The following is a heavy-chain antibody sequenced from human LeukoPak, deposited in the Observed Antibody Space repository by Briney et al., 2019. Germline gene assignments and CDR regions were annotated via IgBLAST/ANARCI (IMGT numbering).Heavy chain of an antibody. CDR3: AKSVAHSNYRKFHD. Sequence: GGSLRLSCAASGFTASRKYMSWVRQAPGKGLDWDSRIYSGGNTYYADSVKGRFIISRDNSKNTLYLQMKSLRVDDTAVYYCAKSVAHSNYRKFHDWRQGTLVTVSS. CDR1: GFTASRKY. V-gene: IGHV3-66*01. J-gene: IGHJ4*02. D-gene: IGHD4-11*01. CDR2: IYSGGNT.